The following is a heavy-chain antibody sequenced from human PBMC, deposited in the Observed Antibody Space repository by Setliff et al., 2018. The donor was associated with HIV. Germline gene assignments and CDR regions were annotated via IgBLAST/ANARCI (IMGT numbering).Heavy chain of an antibody. CDR2: IRAYNGNT. CDR1: GYTFIDYA. D-gene: IGHD6-19*01. CDR3: ANGDSSGWYFVTAFAI. Sequence: GASVKVTCKAAGYTFIDYAISWVRQAPAQGLEWMGWIRAYNGNTNYPQKFQGRDTFTRDTSANTAYMELSSLRSEDTAMYYCANGDSSGWYFVTAFAIWGQGTMVTVSS. V-gene: IGHV1-18*01. J-gene: IGHJ3*02.